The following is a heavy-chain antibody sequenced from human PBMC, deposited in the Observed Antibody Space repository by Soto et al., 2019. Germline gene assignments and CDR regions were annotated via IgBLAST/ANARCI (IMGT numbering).Heavy chain of an antibody. Sequence: PSETLSLTCTVSVGSISSTSYYWGWVRQPPGKGLEWIGGIFYSGSTYYNPSLKSRVTISVDTSKNQFSLKLSSVTAADTAVYYCRRMRLDGTLTGYYFDHWGQGSLVTASS. J-gene: IGHJ4*02. V-gene: IGHV4-39*01. CDR1: VGSISSTSYY. CDR3: RRMRLDGTLTGYYFDH. CDR2: IFYSGST. D-gene: IGHD3-9*01.